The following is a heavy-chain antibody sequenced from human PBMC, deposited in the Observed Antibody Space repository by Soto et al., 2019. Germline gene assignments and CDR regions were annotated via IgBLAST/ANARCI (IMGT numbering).Heavy chain of an antibody. CDR3: ARSRLFSWGSSQEYFDY. D-gene: IGHD3-16*01. CDR2: INPNSGGT. CDR1: GYTFTGYY. Sequence: QVQLVQSGAEVKKPGASVKVSCKASGYTFTGYYMHWVRQAPGQGLEWMGWINPNSGGTNYAQKFQGWVTMTRDTAISTAYMELSRLRSDDTAVYYCARSRLFSWGSSQEYFDYWGQGTLVTVSS. J-gene: IGHJ4*02. V-gene: IGHV1-2*04.